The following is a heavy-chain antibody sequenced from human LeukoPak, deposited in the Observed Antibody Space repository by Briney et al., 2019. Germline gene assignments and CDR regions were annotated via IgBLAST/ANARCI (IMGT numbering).Heavy chain of an antibody. CDR1: GYTFIRYG. V-gene: IGHV1-18*01. D-gene: IGHD3-10*01. CDR2: ISPYNDNK. CDR3: AREESIGSYQFLHDS. J-gene: IGHJ4*02. Sequence: ASVKVSCKTSGYTFIRYGISWVRQAPGQGLEWMGWISPYNDNKKYLQELQGRVTMTTDTSTSTAYMELRSLTSDDTAIYYCAREESIGSYQFLHDSWGQGTLVTVSS.